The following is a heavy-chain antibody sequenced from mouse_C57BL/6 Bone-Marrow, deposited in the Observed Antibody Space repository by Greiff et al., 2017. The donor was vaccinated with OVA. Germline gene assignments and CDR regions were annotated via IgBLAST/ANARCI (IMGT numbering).Heavy chain of an antibody. Sequence: DVQLQESGPELVKPGASVKMSCKASGYTFTDYNMHWVKQSHGKSLEWIGYINPNNGGTSYNQKFKGKATLTVNKTSSTAYMELRSLTSEESAVYYWARSELRLHAMDYWGQGTSVTVSS. V-gene: IGHV1-22*01. CDR2: INPNNGGT. J-gene: IGHJ4*01. CDR3: ARSELRLHAMDY. D-gene: IGHD3-2*02. CDR1: GYTFTDYN.